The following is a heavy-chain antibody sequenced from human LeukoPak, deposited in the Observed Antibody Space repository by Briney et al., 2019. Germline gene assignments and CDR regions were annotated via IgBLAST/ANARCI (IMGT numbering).Heavy chain of an antibody. CDR3: AKTPLVVDPPSYYFDY. CDR1: GFTFDGYA. V-gene: IGHV3-23*01. D-gene: IGHD3-22*01. J-gene: IGHJ4*02. Sequence: PGGSLRLSCAASGFTFDGYAMHWVRQAPGKGLEWVSAISGSGGSTYYADSVKGRFTISRDNSKNTLYLQMNSLRAEDTAVYYCAKTPLVVDPPSYYFDYWGQGTLVTVSS. CDR2: ISGSGGST.